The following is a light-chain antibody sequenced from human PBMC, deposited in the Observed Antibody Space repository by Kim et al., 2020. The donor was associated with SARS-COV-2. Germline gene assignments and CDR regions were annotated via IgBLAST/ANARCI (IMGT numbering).Light chain of an antibody. CDR2: YNT. V-gene: IGLV3-21*04. Sequence: YELTQPPSVSVAPGKTARISCGGNNIGDKNVHWYQQKPGQAPIVVIYYNTDRPSGIPERFSGSNSGNTATLTISRVEAGDEADYYCQVWDGSNDHRVFGGGTQLTVL. CDR3: QVWDGSNDHRV. J-gene: IGLJ3*02. CDR1: NIGDKN.